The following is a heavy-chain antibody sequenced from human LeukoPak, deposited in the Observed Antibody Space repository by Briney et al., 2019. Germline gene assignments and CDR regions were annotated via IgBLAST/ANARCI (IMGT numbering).Heavy chain of an antibody. Sequence: SETLSLTCTVSGGSISSYYWSWIRQPPGKGLEWIGYIYYSGSTNYNPSLKSRVTISVDTSKNKLSLQLSSVTAADTAVYYCARAAGIGYYGSGTLNWFDPWGQGTLVTVSS. CDR3: ARAAGIGYYGSGTLNWFDP. J-gene: IGHJ5*02. CDR2: IYYSGST. CDR1: GGSISSYY. D-gene: IGHD3-10*01. V-gene: IGHV4-59*01.